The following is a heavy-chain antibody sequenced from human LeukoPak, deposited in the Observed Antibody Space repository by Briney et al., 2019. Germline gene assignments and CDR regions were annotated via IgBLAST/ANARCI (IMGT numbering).Heavy chain of an antibody. CDR2: ISYDGSNK. D-gene: IGHD4-23*01. CDR3: ARDQDGGELDY. V-gene: IGHV3-30-3*01. CDR1: GFTFSSYA. Sequence: PGGFLRLSCAAPGFTFSSYAMHWVRQAPGKGLEWVAVISYDGSNKYYADSVKGRFTISRDNSKNTLYLQMNSLRAEDTAVYYCARDQDGGELDYWGQGTLVTVSS. J-gene: IGHJ4*02.